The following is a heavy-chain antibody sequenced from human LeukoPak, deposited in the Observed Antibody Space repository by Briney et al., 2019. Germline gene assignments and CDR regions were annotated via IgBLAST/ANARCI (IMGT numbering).Heavy chain of an antibody. CDR2: IYPGDSDT. CDR3: ARPPSHGDYVFY. D-gene: IGHD4-17*01. V-gene: IGHV5-51*01. CDR1: GYSFTSYW. Sequence: GESLKISCKGSGYSFTSYWCGGVRQMPGKGLGWRGIIYPGDSDTRYSPSFQGQVTISADKSISTAYLQWSSLKASDTTMYYCARPPSHGDYVFYWGQGTLVTVSS. J-gene: IGHJ4*02.